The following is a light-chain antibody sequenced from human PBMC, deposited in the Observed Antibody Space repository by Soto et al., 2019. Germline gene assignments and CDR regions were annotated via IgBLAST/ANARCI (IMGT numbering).Light chain of an antibody. CDR3: QQRSNPFT. CDR2: DAS. CDR1: QSVSSY. V-gene: IGKV3-11*01. J-gene: IGKJ3*01. Sequence: EIVLTQSPATLSLSPGERATLSCRASQSVSSYLAWYQQKPGQAPRLLIYDASNRATGIPARFSGSGSGTDFTLTISSLESEDFEVYYCQQRSNPFTFGPGTKVEIK.